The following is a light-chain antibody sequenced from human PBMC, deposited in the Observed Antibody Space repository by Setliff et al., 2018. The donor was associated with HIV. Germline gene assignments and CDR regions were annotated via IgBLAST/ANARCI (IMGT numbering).Light chain of an antibody. CDR2: EVS. J-gene: IGLJ1*01. CDR3: SSYISSSTL. V-gene: IGLV2-14*01. CDR1: SSDVGGYNF. Sequence: QSVLAQPASVSGSPGQSITISCTGTSSDVGGYNFVSWYQQHPGKAPKLIIYEVSNRPSGVSNRFSGSKSGNTASLTISGLQAEDEADYYCSSYISSSTLFGTGTKVT.